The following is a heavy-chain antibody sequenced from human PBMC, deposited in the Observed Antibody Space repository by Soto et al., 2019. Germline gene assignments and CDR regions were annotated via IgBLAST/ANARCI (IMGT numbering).Heavy chain of an antibody. D-gene: IGHD6-13*01. Sequence: QVQLVESGGGVVQPGRSLRLSCAASGFTFSSYGMHWVRHAPGKGLEWVAVIWYDGSNKYYADSVKGRFTISRDNSKNTLYLQMNSLRAEDTAVYYCAREQVIAAAGTYYYYGMDVWGQGTTVTVSS. CDR1: GFTFSSYG. CDR3: AREQVIAAAGTYYYYGMDV. CDR2: IWYDGSNK. V-gene: IGHV3-33*01. J-gene: IGHJ6*02.